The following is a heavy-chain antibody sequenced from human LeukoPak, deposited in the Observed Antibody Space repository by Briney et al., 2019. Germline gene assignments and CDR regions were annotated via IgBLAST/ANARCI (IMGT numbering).Heavy chain of an antibody. Sequence: GGSLRLSCAASGFTFSSYEMNWVRQAPGKGLEWVSYISSSGSTIYYADSVKGRFTISRDNAKNSLYLRMNSLRAEDTAVYYCAELGITMIGDVWGKGTTVTVSS. V-gene: IGHV3-48*03. CDR3: AELGITMIGDV. D-gene: IGHD3-10*02. J-gene: IGHJ6*04. CDR1: GFTFSSYE. CDR2: ISSSGSTI.